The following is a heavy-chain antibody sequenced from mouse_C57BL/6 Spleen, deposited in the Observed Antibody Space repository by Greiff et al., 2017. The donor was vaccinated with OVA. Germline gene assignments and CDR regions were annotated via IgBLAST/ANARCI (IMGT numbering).Heavy chain of an antibody. Sequence: QVHVKQPGAELVKPGASVKLSCKASGYTFTSYWMHWVKQRPGQGLEWIGMIHPNSGSTNYNEKFKSKATLTVDKSSSTAYMQLSSLTSEDSAVYYCARSLYDYDVGIHPMDYWGQGTSVTVSS. J-gene: IGHJ4*01. CDR1: GYTFTSYW. V-gene: IGHV1-64*01. D-gene: IGHD2-4*01. CDR3: ARSLYDYDVGIHPMDY. CDR2: IHPNSGST.